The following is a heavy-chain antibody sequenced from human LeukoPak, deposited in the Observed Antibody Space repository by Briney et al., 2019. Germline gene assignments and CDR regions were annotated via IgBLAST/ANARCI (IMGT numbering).Heavy chain of an antibody. D-gene: IGHD2-21*02. Sequence: DSVKGRFAISRDSAENPLYLQMHSLRAGDTAVYYCARGVTSLDHWGQGALVTVSS. CDR3: ARGVTSLDH. J-gene: IGHJ1*01. V-gene: IGHV3-21*01.